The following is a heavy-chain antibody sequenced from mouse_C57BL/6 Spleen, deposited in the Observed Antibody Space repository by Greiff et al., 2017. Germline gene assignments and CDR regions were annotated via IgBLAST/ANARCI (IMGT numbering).Heavy chain of an antibody. D-gene: IGHD3-2*02. CDR1: GFTFSDYY. CDR2: INYDGSST. Sequence: EVQLVESEGGLVQPGSSVKLSCTASGFTFSDYYMAWVRQVPEQGLEWGANINYDGSSTYYLDSLKSSFIISRYNAKNILYLQMSSLKSEDTATYYCEREEAQATGGYAMDYWGQGTSVTVSS. V-gene: IGHV5-16*01. CDR3: EREEAQATGGYAMDY. J-gene: IGHJ4*01.